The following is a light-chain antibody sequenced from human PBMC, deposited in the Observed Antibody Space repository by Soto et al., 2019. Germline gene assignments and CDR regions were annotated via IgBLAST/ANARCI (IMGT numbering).Light chain of an antibody. CDR3: MQALQTPLLT. Sequence: DIVMTQSPLSLPVTPGEPASSSCRSSQSLLHSNGYNYLDWYLQKPGQSPQLLSYLGSNRASGGPDRFSGSGSGTDFTLKISRVEAQDVGVYYCMQALQTPLLTFGGGTKVEIK. J-gene: IGKJ4*01. V-gene: IGKV2-28*01. CDR2: LGS. CDR1: QSLLHSNGYNY.